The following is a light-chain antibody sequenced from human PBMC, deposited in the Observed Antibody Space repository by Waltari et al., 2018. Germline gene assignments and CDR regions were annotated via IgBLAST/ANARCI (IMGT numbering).Light chain of an antibody. V-gene: IGKV3-11*01. CDR2: DAS. CDR1: QSVSSY. J-gene: IGKJ4*01. CDR3: QQRSNWPPFLT. Sequence: EIVLTQSPATLSLSPGERATLSCRASQSVSSYLAWYQQKPGQAPRLLIYDASNRATGIPARFSGSGSGTDFILTISSLEPEDFAVYYCQQRSNWPPFLTFGGGTKVEIK.